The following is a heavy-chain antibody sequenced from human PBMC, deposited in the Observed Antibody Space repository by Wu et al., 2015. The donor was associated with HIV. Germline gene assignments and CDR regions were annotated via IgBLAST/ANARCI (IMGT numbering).Heavy chain of an antibody. CDR3: VRGYYDRRKRGGNFAFDF. Sequence: QVQLVQSGPEVRKPGASVKVSCKASGYPFTSYGITWVRQAPGQGLEWMGWISTYNGNTNSAQRLQGRVASEPQTHPDDHKPTWNFERAEKSDEHGLFYFCVRGYYDRRKRGGNFAFDFWGQRGHWSPSLQ. CDR1: GYPFTSYG. CDR2: ISTYNGNT. D-gene: IGHD3-22*01. J-gene: IGHJ3*01. V-gene: IGHV1-18*01.